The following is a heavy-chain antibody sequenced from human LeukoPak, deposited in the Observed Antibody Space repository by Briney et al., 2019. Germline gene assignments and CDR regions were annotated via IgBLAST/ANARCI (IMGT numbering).Heavy chain of an antibody. V-gene: IGHV1-8*02. D-gene: IGHD2-15*01. J-gene: IGHJ4*02. CDR1: GGTFSSYA. CDR3: ARGLPRGSPGY. CDR2: MNPNSGNT. Sequence: EASVKVSCKASGGTFSSYAISWVRQAPGQGLEWMGWMNPNSGNTGYAQKFQGRVTMTRNTSISTAYMELSSLRSEDTAVYYCARGLPRGSPGYWGQGTLVTVSS.